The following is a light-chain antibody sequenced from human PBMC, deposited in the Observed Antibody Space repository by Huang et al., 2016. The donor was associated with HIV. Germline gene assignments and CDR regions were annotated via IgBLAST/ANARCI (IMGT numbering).Light chain of an antibody. Sequence: EIVLTQSPGTLSLSPGERATLSCRASQSVSSSYLAWYQQKPGQAPRLLSYGASSRATGIPDRFSGSGSGTDFTLTISRLEPEDCAVYYCQQYGSSLITFGQGTRLEIK. J-gene: IGKJ5*01. V-gene: IGKV3-20*01. CDR2: GAS. CDR3: QQYGSSLIT. CDR1: QSVSSSY.